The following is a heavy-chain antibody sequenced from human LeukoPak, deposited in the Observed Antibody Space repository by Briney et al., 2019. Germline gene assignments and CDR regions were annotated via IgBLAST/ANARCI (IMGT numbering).Heavy chain of an antibody. D-gene: IGHD3-22*01. CDR1: GGSISSGDYY. V-gene: IGHV4-30-4*01. CDR2: TYYSGST. Sequence: SETLSLTCTVSGGSISSGDYYWSWIRQPPGKGLEWIGYTYYSGSTYYNPSLKSRATISVDTSKNQFSVKLTSVTAADTAVYYCARPYYYDSRIDPWGPGTLVNVSS. J-gene: IGHJ5*02. CDR3: ARPYYYDSRIDP.